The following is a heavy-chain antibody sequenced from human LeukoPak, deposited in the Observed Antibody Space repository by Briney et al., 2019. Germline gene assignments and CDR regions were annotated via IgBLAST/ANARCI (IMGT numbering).Heavy chain of an antibody. V-gene: IGHV3-48*03. D-gene: IGHD1-26*01. Sequence: GGSLRLSCAASGFTFSGYEMHWVRQAPRKRLEWISYITSSGTIYYADSVKGRFTISRDNAKNSLYLQMNSLSAEDTAVYYCASDVVGGTNFWGQGTLVTVSS. J-gene: IGHJ4*02. CDR1: GFTFSGYE. CDR3: ASDVVGGTNF. CDR2: ITSSGTI.